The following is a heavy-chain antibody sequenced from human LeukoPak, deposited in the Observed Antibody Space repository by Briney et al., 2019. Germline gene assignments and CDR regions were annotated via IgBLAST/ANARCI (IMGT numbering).Heavy chain of an antibody. V-gene: IGHV3-7*01. CDR1: GFTFSSYW. CDR2: IKQDGSEK. J-gene: IGHJ4*02. Sequence: GGSLRLSCAASGFTFSSYWMSWVRQAPGKGLEWVANIKQDGSEKYYVDSVKGRFTISRDNARNSLYLQMNSLRAEDTAVYYCAREGVTIFGVVIRDPDYWGLGTLVTVSS. D-gene: IGHD3-3*01. CDR3: AREGVTIFGVVIRDPDY.